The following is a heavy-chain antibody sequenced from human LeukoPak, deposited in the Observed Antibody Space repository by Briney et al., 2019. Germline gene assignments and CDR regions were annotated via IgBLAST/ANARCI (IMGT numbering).Heavy chain of an antibody. CDR3: AKAGHCGGDCYSIMDY. J-gene: IGHJ4*02. CDR2: ISYDGRTK. CDR1: GFTFSSYG. D-gene: IGHD2-21*02. Sequence: VQPGRSLRLSCAASGFTFSSYGMHWVRQAPGKGLEWVAVISYDGRTKYYADSVNGRFSISRDNSKNTLYLQMNSIRAEDTAVYYCAKAGHCGGDCYSIMDYWGQGTLVTVSS. V-gene: IGHV3-30*18.